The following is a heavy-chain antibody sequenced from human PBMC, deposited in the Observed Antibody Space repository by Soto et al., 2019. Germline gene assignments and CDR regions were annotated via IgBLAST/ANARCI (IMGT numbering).Heavy chain of an antibody. J-gene: IGHJ6*03. Sequence: SETLSLTCTVSGGSISSYYWSWIRQPPGKGLEWIGYIYYSGSTNYNPSLKSRVTISVDTSKNQFSLKLSSVTAADTAVYYCARDGRKGSYYDFWSGYPHYYYYYMDVWGKGTTVTVSS. V-gene: IGHV4-59*01. CDR3: ARDGRKGSYYDFWSGYPHYYYYYMDV. D-gene: IGHD3-3*01. CDR1: GGSISSYY. CDR2: IYYSGST.